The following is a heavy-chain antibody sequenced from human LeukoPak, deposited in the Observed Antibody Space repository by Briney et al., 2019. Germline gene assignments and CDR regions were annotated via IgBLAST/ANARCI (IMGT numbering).Heavy chain of an antibody. V-gene: IGHV3-30*03. D-gene: IGHD1-26*01. CDR3: AYSGSHTEAFDI. CDR2: ISYDGSNK. Sequence: GGSLRLSCAASGFTFSSYGMHWVRQAPGKGLEWVAVISYDGSNKYYADSVKGRFTISRDNSKNTLYLQMNSLRAEDTAVYYCAYSGSHTEAFDIWGQGTMVTVSS. CDR1: GFTFSSYG. J-gene: IGHJ3*02.